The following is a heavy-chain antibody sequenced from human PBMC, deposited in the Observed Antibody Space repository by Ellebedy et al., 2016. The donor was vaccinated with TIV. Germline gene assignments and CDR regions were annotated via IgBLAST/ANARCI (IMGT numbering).Heavy chain of an antibody. D-gene: IGHD3-10*01. CDR3: ARGMVLRDRSPSLYYYYGMDV. V-gene: IGHV1-69*13. CDR1: GYTFTSYY. J-gene: IGHJ6*02. Sequence: ASVKVSCKASGYTFTSYYMHWVRQAPGQGLEWMGGIIPIFGTANYAQKFQGRVTITADESTSTAYMELSSLRSEDTAVYYCARGMVLRDRSPSLYYYYGMDVWGQGTTVTVSS. CDR2: IIPIFGTA.